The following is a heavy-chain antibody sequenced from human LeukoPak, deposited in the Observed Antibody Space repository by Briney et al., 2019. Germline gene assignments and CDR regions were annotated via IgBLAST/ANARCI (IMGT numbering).Heavy chain of an antibody. V-gene: IGHV4-4*07. J-gene: IGHJ4*02. Sequence: SETLSLTCTVSGASINTYYWSWIRQPAGKGPEWIGRIHGSGTINYNPSLKSRVTVSVDTSKNQFSLRLSSLTAADTAVYYCARDRNQWETFDYWGQGTLVTVSS. CDR2: IHGSGTI. CDR1: GASINTYY. CDR3: ARDRNQWETFDY. D-gene: IGHD1-26*01.